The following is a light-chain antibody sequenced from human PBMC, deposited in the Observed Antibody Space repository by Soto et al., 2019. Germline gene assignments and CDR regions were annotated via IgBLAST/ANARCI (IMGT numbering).Light chain of an antibody. CDR1: QSVSSN. V-gene: IGKV3-20*01. CDR3: QQYGSSIT. Sequence: EIVMTQSPATLSVSPVERATLSRMASQSVSSNLAWYQQKPGQAPRLLIYGASSRATGIPDRFSGSGSGTDFTLTISRLEPEDFAVYYCQQYGSSITFGQGTRLEI. CDR2: GAS. J-gene: IGKJ5*01.